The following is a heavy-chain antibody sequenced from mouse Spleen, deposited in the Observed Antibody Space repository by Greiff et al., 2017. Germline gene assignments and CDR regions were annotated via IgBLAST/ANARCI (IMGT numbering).Heavy chain of an antibody. D-gene: IGHD4-1*01. CDR2: IDPSDSYT. CDR3: ARSGEKSITGPFAY. CDR1: GYTFTSYW. J-gene: IGHJ3*01. Sequence: VQLQQPGAELVMPGASVKLSCKASGYTFTSYWMHWVKQRPGQGLEWIGEIDPSDSYTNYNQKFKGKATLTVDKSSSTAYMQLSSLTSEDSAVYYCARSGEKSITGPFAYWGQGTLVTVSA. V-gene: IGHV1-69*01.